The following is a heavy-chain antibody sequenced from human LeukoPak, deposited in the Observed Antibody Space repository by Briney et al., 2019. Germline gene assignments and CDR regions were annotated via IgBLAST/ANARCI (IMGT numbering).Heavy chain of an antibody. CDR2: FCTSGN. CDR3: ARGTAGRPPYYFDF. V-gene: IGHV4-61*02. Sequence: PSQTLSLTCTVSGGSISSASHYWGWIRQPAGKGLEWIGRFCTSGNNYNPSLKSRVTLSTDTSKNQFSLMLRSVTAADTAVYYCARGTAGRPPYYFDFWGQGTLVTVSS. D-gene: IGHD6-6*01. J-gene: IGHJ4*02. CDR1: GGSISSASHY.